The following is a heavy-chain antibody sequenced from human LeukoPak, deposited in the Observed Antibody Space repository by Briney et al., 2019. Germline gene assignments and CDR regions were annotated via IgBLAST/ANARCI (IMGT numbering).Heavy chain of an antibody. Sequence: GGSLRLSCAASGFTSSSYGMHWVRQAPGKGLEWVAFIRYDGSNKYYADSVKGRFTISRDNSKNTLYLQMNNLRAEDTAVYYCAKDAIVGATPFDYWGQGTLVTVSS. J-gene: IGHJ4*02. CDR3: AKDAIVGATPFDY. V-gene: IGHV3-30*02. D-gene: IGHD1-26*01. CDR1: GFTSSSYG. CDR2: IRYDGSNK.